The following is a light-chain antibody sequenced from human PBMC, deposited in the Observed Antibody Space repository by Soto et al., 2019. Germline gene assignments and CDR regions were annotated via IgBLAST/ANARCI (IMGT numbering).Light chain of an antibody. Sequence: EIVLTQSPDTLSLSPGETATLSCGASQSVSSSHIAWYQQKPGQSPRLLIDGASSRASGIPYRFSGSGSGTDFTLTISRLEPEDFAVYYCQQYVGLPPTFGQGTKVEIK. J-gene: IGKJ1*01. V-gene: IGKV3-20*01. CDR2: GAS. CDR1: QSVSSSH. CDR3: QQYVGLPPT.